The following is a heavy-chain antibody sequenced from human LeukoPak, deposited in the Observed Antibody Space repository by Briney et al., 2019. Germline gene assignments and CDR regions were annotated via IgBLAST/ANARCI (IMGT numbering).Heavy chain of an antibody. J-gene: IGHJ4*02. V-gene: IGHV4-34*01. CDR2: INHSGST. D-gene: IGHD5-18*01. CDR3: ASRDTATGLD. Sequence: ETPSLPFACQGWSLNGNYLNLNPPPPGEGLEWIGEINHSGSTNYNPSLKSRVTISVDTSKNQFSLKLSSVTAADTAVYYCASRDTATGLDWGQGTLVTVSS. CDR1: GWSLNGNY.